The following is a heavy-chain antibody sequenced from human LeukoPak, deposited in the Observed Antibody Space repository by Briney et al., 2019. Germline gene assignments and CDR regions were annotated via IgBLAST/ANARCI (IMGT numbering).Heavy chain of an antibody. J-gene: IGHJ4*02. V-gene: IGHV3-23*01. Sequence: GGSLRLSCAASGFTFSNYAMSWVRQAPGKGLEWVPDISGSGGSTYYADSVKGRFTISRDNSKDTLDLQMNSLRAEDTAVYYCAKHPIVGATGNFDYWGQGTLVTVSS. CDR3: AKHPIVGATGNFDY. CDR1: GFTFSNYA. CDR2: ISGSGGST. D-gene: IGHD1-26*01.